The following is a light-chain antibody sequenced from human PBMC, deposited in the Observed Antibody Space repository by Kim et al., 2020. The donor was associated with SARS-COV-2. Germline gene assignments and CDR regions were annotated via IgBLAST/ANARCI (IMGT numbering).Light chain of an antibody. CDR1: RSDVGGYNY. Sequence: GQSITISCTGTRSDVGGYNYVSWYQQHTGKAPKLMIYDVNKRPSGISKRFSGSKSGNTASLTISGLQAEDEADYYCSSYASSISWVFGGGTQLTVL. CDR3: SSYASSISWV. V-gene: IGLV2-14*03. J-gene: IGLJ3*02. CDR2: DVN.